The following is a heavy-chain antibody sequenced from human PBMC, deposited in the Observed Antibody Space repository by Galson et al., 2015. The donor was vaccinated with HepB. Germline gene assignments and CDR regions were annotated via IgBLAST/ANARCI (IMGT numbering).Heavy chain of an antibody. J-gene: IGHJ6*02. CDR2: INPSGGST. V-gene: IGHV1-46*01. D-gene: IGHD4-17*01. CDR3: ARDMATVTTRLRYGMDV. Sequence: SVKVSCKASGYTFTSYYMHWVRQAPGQGLEWMGIINPSGGSTSYAQKFQGRVTMTRDTSTSTVYMELSSLRSEDTAVYYCARDMATVTTRLRYGMDVWGQGTTVTVSS. CDR1: GYTFTSYY.